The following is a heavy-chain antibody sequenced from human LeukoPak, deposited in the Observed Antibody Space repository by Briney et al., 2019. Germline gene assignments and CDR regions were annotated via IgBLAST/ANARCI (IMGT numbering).Heavy chain of an antibody. V-gene: IGHV4-34*01. CDR1: GGSFSGYY. J-gene: IGHJ5*02. CDR2: INHSGST. CDR3: ARLGGFGELSPSYNWFDP. Sequence: SETLSLTCAVYGGSFSGYYWSWIRQPPGKGLEWIGEINHSGSTNYNPSLKSRVTISVDTSKNQFSLKLSSVTAADTAVYYCARLGGFGELSPSYNWFDPWGQGALVTVSS. D-gene: IGHD3-10*01.